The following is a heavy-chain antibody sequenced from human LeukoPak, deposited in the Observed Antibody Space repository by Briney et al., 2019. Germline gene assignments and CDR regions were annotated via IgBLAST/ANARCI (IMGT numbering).Heavy chain of an antibody. CDR1: GYTFTSYG. Sequence: GASVKVSCKASGYTFTSYGISWVRQAPGQGLEWMGWISAYNGNTNYAQKLQGRVTMTTDKSTSTAYMELSSLRSEDTAVYYCAREIRPILVRVRYYYYYMDVWGKGTTVTVSS. V-gene: IGHV1-18*01. J-gene: IGHJ6*03. CDR2: ISAYNGNT. CDR3: AREIRPILVRVRYYYYYMDV. D-gene: IGHD3-9*01.